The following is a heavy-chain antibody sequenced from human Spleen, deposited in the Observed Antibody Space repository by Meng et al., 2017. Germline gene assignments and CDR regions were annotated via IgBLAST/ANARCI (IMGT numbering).Heavy chain of an antibody. CDR3: ATSSAAAGND. J-gene: IGHJ4*02. CDR2: INQDGSVK. D-gene: IGHD6-13*01. CDR1: GFIFSNYW. Sequence: GESLKISCAASGFIFSNYWMSWVRQAPGKGLEWVANINQDGSVKSYVGSVRGRFTISRDNAKSSLYLQINSLRADDTALYYCATSSAAAGNDWGQGTLVTVSS. V-gene: IGHV3-7*01.